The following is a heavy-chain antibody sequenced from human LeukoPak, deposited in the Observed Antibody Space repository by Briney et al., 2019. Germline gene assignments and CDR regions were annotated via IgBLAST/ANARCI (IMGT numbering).Heavy chain of an antibody. CDR3: ARHRIPGIAVAGTTWTIYNWFDP. V-gene: IGHV4-34*01. CDR2: INHSGST. D-gene: IGHD6-19*01. Sequence: SETLSLTCAVYGGSFSGYYWSWIRQPPGKGLEWIGEINHSGSTNYNPSLKSRVTISVDTSKNQFSLKLSSVTAADTAVYYCARHRIPGIAVAGTTWTIYNWFDPWGQGTLVTVSS. CDR1: GGSFSGYY. J-gene: IGHJ5*02.